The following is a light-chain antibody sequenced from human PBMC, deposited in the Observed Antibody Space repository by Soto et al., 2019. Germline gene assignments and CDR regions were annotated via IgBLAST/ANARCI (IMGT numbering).Light chain of an antibody. V-gene: IGKV3-20*01. CDR2: GAS. J-gene: IGKJ1*01. Sequence: EIVLTQSPGTLSLSPGERATLSCRAIQSVSSSYLAWYQQKPGQAPRLLIYGASSRATGIPDRLSGSGSGTDFTLTISRLQSEEFAVYYCQHYNNWPPWTFGQGTMVDIK. CDR3: QHYNNWPPWT. CDR1: QSVSSSY.